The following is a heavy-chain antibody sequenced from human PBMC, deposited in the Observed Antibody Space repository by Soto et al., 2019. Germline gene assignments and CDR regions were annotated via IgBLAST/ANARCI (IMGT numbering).Heavy chain of an antibody. CDR1: GGTFSSYT. V-gene: IGHV1-69*02. Sequence: QVQLVQSGAEVKKPGSSVKVSCKASGGTFSSYTISWVRQAPGQGLEWMGRIIPILGIANYAQKFQGRVTITADKSTSTAYMELSSLRSEDTAVYYCARARCSSTSCYNWFDPWGQGTLVTVSS. D-gene: IGHD2-2*01. J-gene: IGHJ5*02. CDR3: ARARCSSTSCYNWFDP. CDR2: IIPILGIA.